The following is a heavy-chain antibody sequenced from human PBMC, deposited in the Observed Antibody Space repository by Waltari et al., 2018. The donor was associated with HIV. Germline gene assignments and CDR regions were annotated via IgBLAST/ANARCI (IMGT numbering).Heavy chain of an antibody. Sequence: EVQLVESGGGLVKPGGSLRLSCAASGFTFSSYSMNWVRQAPGKGLEWVSSISSSSIYISYADSVKGRFTISRDNAKNSLYLQMNSLRAEDTAVYYCARQDSSGGNYYYGMDVWGQGTMVTVSS. J-gene: IGHJ6*02. V-gene: IGHV3-21*01. CDR2: ISSSSIYI. D-gene: IGHD3-22*01. CDR3: ARQDSSGGNYYYGMDV. CDR1: GFTFSSYS.